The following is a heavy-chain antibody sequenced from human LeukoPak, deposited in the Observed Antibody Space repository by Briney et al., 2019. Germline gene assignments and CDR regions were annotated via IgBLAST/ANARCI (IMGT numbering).Heavy chain of an antibody. J-gene: IGHJ4*02. D-gene: IGHD6-13*01. CDR3: QRDFMTAAGIH. Sequence: GGSLRPSCAASGFTFSSYWMHWVRQAPGKGLVWVSGINYDGSDTRYADTVKGRFTISRDNAKNTLYLQMNSLRAEDTAVYYCQRDFMTAAGIHWGQGTLVTVSS. CDR2: INYDGSDT. CDR1: GFTFSSYW. V-gene: IGHV3-74*01.